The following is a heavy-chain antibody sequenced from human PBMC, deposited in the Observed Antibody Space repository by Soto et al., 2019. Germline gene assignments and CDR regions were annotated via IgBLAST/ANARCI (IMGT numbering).Heavy chain of an antibody. V-gene: IGHV1-69*13. D-gene: IGHD4-17*01. Sequence: EASVKVSCKASGGTFSSYAISWVRQAPGQGLEWMGGIIPIFGTANYAQKFQGRVTITADESTGTAYMELSSLRSEDTAVYYCARTNIMRYGDYYYYYGMDVWGQGTTVTVSS. CDR1: GGTFSSYA. CDR2: IIPIFGTA. CDR3: ARTNIMRYGDYYYYYGMDV. J-gene: IGHJ6*02.